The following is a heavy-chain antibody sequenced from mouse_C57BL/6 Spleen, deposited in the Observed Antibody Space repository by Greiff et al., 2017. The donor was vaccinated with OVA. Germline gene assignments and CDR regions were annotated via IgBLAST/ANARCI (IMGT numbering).Heavy chain of an antibody. J-gene: IGHJ3*01. Sequence: VQLQQPGAELVMPGASVKLSCKASGYTFTSYWMHWVKQRPGQGLEWIGEIDPSDSYTNYNQKFKGKSTLTVDKSSSTAYMQLSSLTSEDSAVYYCARGHYGSSSWFAYWGQGTLVTVSA. CDR3: ARGHYGSSSWFAY. D-gene: IGHD1-1*01. CDR2: IDPSDSYT. V-gene: IGHV1-69*01. CDR1: GYTFTSYW.